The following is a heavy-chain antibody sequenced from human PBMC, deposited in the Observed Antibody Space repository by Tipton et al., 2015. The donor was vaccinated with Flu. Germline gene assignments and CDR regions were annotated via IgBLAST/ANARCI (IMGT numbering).Heavy chain of an antibody. CDR2: IWYDGSNK. J-gene: IGHJ4*02. Sequence: RSLRLSCAASGFTFSSYGMHWVRQAPGKGLEWVAVIWYDGSNKYYADSVKGRFTISRDNSKNTLYLQMNSLRAEDTAVYYCARDPGDRPPYYFDYWGQGTLVTVSS. D-gene: IGHD7-27*01. CDR3: ARDPGDRPPYYFDY. V-gene: IGHV3-33*01. CDR1: GFTFSSYG.